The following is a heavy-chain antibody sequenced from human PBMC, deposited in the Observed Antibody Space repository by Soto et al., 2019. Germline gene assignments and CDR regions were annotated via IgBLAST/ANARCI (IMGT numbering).Heavy chain of an antibody. J-gene: IGHJ4*02. V-gene: IGHV4-59*01. D-gene: IGHD5-12*01. CDR2: IYYSGST. Sequence: QVQLQESGPGLVKRSETLSLTCTVSGGSISSYYWSWIRQPPGKGLEWIGNIYYSGSTNYNPSLRSRVTISVDTSKHQFSLKLSSVTAADTAVYYCAGLKGLAAYFDYWGQGTLVTVSS. CDR1: GGSISSYY. CDR3: AGLKGLAAYFDY.